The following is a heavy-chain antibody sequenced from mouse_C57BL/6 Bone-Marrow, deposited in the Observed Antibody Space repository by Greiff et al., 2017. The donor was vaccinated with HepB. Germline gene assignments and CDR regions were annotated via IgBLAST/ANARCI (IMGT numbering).Heavy chain of an antibody. CDR2: IDPETGGT. CDR3: ARCYYYGSSHWYFDV. D-gene: IGHD1-1*01. CDR1: GYTFTDYE. J-gene: IGHJ1*03. Sequence: VKLLESGAELVRPGASVTLSCKASGYTFTDYEMHWVKQTPVHGLEWIGAIDPETGGTAYNQKFKGKAILTADKSSSTAYMQLSSLTSEDSAVYFCARCYYYGSSHWYFDVWGTGTTVTVSS. V-gene: IGHV1-15*01.